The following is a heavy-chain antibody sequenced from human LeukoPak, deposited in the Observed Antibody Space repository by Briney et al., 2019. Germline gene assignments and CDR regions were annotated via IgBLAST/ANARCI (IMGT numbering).Heavy chain of an antibody. Sequence: KTSETLSLTCTVSGGSISSYYWSWIRQPPGKGLEWIGYIYYSGSTNYNPSLKSRVTISVDTSKNQFSLKLSSVTAADTAVYYCASRYSSGWYFDYWGQGTLVTVSS. V-gene: IGHV4-59*08. CDR3: ASRYSSGWYFDY. CDR1: GGSISSYY. D-gene: IGHD6-19*01. CDR2: IYYSGST. J-gene: IGHJ4*02.